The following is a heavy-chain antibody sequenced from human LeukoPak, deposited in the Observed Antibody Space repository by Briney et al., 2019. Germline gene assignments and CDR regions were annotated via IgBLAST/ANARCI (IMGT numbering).Heavy chain of an antibody. V-gene: IGHV3-53*01. Sequence: PGGSLRLACAASGFTVANDRMSWVRQPPGKGLEWVSTVYGGGNTAYTDSVKGRFTISRDTSKNTLLLQMNSLRAEDTGVYFCVRERFGAIVENWGQGALVIVSS. J-gene: IGHJ4*02. CDR3: VRERFGAIVEN. D-gene: IGHD3-10*01. CDR2: VYGGGNT. CDR1: GFTVANDR.